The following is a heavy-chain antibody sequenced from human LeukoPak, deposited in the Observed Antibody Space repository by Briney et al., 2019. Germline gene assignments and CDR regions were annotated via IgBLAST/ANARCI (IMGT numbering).Heavy chain of an antibody. Sequence: GRSLRLSCAASGFTFSNYGMHWVRQAPGKGLAWVSHITTDGSGTSYADSVKGRFTISRDSAKKTLYLQMNSLRAEDTAVYYCARGAVAGANFDYWGLGTLVTVSS. CDR2: ITTDGSGT. D-gene: IGHD1-26*01. CDR1: GFTFSNYG. CDR3: ARGAVAGANFDY. J-gene: IGHJ4*02. V-gene: IGHV3-74*01.